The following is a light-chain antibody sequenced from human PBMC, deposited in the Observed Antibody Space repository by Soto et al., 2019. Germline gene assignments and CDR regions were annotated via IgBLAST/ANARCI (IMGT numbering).Light chain of an antibody. CDR2: GAS. J-gene: IGKJ2*01. CDR3: QQYNNWPPYT. Sequence: EIVMTQSPATLSVSPGERATLSCRASQSVRSNLAWYQQKPGQAPRLLIYGASTRATGIPARFSGSGSGTDFTLTISSLXSEDFAIYYCQQYNNWPPYTFGQGTKVDIK. V-gene: IGKV3-15*01. CDR1: QSVRSN.